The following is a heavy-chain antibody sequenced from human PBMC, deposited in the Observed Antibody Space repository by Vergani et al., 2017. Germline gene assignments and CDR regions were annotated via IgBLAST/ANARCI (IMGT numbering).Heavy chain of an antibody. Sequence: EVQLVESGGGLVQPGGSLRLSCAASGFTFSSYAMSWVRQAPGKGLEWVSSISGNNDDVYYADSVKGRFTISRDNAKNSLYLDMSSLRAEDTAVYYCVIDVRVSRTWGQGTLVSVSS. V-gene: IGHV3-21*01. J-gene: IGHJ3*01. CDR2: ISGNNDDV. CDR3: VIDVRVSRT. CDR1: GFTFSSYA.